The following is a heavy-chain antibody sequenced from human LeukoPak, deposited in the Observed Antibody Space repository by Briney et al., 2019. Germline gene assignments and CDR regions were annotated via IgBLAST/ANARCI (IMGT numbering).Heavy chain of an antibody. V-gene: IGHV3-23*01. CDR1: GFTFSSYA. CDR2: ISGSGGST. D-gene: IGHD1-26*01. CDR3: AKGRWELNYYGMDV. Sequence: GGSLRLSCAASGFTFSSYAMSWVRQAPGKGLEWVSAISGSGGSTYYADSVKGRFTISRDNSKNTLYLQMNSLRAEDTAVYYCAKGRWELNYYGMDVWGQGTTVTVSS. J-gene: IGHJ6*02.